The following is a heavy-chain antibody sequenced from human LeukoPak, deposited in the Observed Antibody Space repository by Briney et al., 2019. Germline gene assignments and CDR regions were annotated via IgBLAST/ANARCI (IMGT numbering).Heavy chain of an antibody. Sequence: CLSPSCAASAFTPTTYATAWVRQGPGEGLEWVSAISPDGEKTYYANSVRGRFTISTDNYKDTVYLQINGLRVEDTAVYYCAREQSGTRGWYTVDYWRQGTLVSVSS. V-gene: IGHV3-23*01. CDR2: ISPDGEKT. CDR1: AFTPTTYA. CDR3: AREQSGTRGWYTVDY. J-gene: IGHJ4*02. D-gene: IGHD6-19*01.